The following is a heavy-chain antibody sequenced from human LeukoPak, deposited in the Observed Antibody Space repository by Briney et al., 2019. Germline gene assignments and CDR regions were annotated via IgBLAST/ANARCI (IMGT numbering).Heavy chain of an antibody. V-gene: IGHV4-30-4*01. D-gene: IGHD3-22*01. CDR2: IYYSGST. Sequence: SQTLSLTCTVSGGPISSGDYYWSWIRQPPGKGLEWIGYIYYSGSTYYNPSLKSRVTISVDTSKNQFSLKLSSVTAADTAVYYCARGRLSSGHYHRPGGFDPWGQGTLVTVSS. J-gene: IGHJ5*02. CDR1: GGPISSGDYY. CDR3: ARGRLSSGHYHRPGGFDP.